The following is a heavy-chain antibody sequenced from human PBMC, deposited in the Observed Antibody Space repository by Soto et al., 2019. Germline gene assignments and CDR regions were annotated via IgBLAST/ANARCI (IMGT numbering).Heavy chain of an antibody. J-gene: IGHJ6*02. V-gene: IGHV4-34*01. CDR3: ARSRFWRGSNGHYYYYGLDV. CDR1: RGSISGYY. Sequence: SETLSLTCAVYRGSISGYYWSWIRQPPGKGLEWIGESNPSGTSNYKSSLESRVTISVDMSKNQFSLKLTSVTAADTAIYYCARSRFWRGSNGHYYYYGLDVWGQGTAVTFYS. D-gene: IGHD3-3*01. CDR2: SNPSGTS.